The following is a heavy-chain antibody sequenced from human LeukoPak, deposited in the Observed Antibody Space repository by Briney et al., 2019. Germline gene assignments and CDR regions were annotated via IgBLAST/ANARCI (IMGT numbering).Heavy chain of an antibody. CDR1: GFTFSSYW. J-gene: IGHJ4*02. Sequence: SGGSLRLSCAASGFTFSSYWMSWVRQAPGKGLEWVANIKQDGSEKYYVDSVKGRFTISRDNAKNSLYLQMNSLRAEDTAVYYCASDREYSGYDRDYWGQGTLVTVSS. CDR2: IKQDGSEK. D-gene: IGHD5-12*01. V-gene: IGHV3-7*03. CDR3: ASDREYSGYDRDY.